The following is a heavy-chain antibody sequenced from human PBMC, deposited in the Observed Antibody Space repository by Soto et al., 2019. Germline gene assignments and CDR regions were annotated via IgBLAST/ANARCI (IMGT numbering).Heavy chain of an antibody. CDR1: GFSLSTSGVG. V-gene: IGHV2-5*02. Sequence: QITLKESGPTLVKPTQTLTLTCTFSGFSLSTSGVGVGWIRQPPGKALEWLALIYWDDDKRYSPSLKSRLTITKDTSKNQVVFTMINMDPVYTATYYCAHRESIAANRYYYDSMDVWGQGTTVTCSS. D-gene: IGHD6-6*01. CDR2: IYWDDDK. J-gene: IGHJ6*02. CDR3: AHRESIAANRYYYDSMDV.